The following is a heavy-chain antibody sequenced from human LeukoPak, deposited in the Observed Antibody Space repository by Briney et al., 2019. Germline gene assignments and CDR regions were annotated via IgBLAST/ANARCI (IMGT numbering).Heavy chain of an antibody. J-gene: IGHJ4*02. Sequence: GGSLRLSCAASGFTFDDYAMHWVRHAPGKGLEWVSGISWNSGSIGYADSVKGRFTISRDNAKNSLYLQMNSLRAEDTALYYCAKGGTAVAGDEFDYWGQGTLVTVSS. CDR2: ISWNSGSI. CDR1: GFTFDDYA. CDR3: AKGGTAVAGDEFDY. V-gene: IGHV3-9*01. D-gene: IGHD6-19*01.